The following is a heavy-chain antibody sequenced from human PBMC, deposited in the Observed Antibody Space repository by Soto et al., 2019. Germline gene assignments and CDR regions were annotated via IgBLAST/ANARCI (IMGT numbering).Heavy chain of an antibody. J-gene: IGHJ5*02. Sequence: GASVKVSCKASGYTFTGYYMHWVRQAPGQGLEWMGWINPNSGGTNYAQKFQGWVTMTRDTSISTAYMELSRLRSDDTAVYYCARNIAAAGTNWFDPWGQGTLVTVSS. V-gene: IGHV1-2*04. CDR2: INPNSGGT. CDR1: GYTFTGYY. CDR3: ARNIAAAGTNWFDP. D-gene: IGHD6-13*01.